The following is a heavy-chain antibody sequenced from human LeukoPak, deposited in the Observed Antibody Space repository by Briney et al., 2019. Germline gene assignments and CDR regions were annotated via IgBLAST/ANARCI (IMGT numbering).Heavy chain of an antibody. D-gene: IGHD5-12*01. CDR3: ARRGYSGYEAYFDY. J-gene: IGHJ4*02. Sequence: SGTLSLTCAVSGASISSSARWSWVRQFPGKGLEWIGEVYQGGSTNYNPSLKSRVTISLDNSNNHFSLRLSSVTAADTARYYCARRGYSGYEAYFDYWGQGTLVTVSS. V-gene: IGHV4-4*02. CDR2: VYQGGST. CDR1: GASISSSAR.